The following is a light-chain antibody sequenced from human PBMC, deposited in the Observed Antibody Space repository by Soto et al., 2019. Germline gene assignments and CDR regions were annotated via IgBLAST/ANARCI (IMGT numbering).Light chain of an antibody. J-gene: IGLJ2*01. Sequence: QSALTQPASVSGSPGQSITISCTGPSIAMGVYAYVSWYQPLPGKAPKLLIFDVTHRPSGVSDRFSGSKSGNTASLTISGVRPEDEADYYCCSYTDIALDVVFGGGTKLTVL. CDR1: SIAMGVYAY. V-gene: IGLV2-14*01. CDR3: CSYTDIALDVV. CDR2: DVT.